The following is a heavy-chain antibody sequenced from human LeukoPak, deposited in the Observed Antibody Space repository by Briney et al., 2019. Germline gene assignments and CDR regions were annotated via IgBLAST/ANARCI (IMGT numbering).Heavy chain of an antibody. V-gene: IGHV3-30*18. CDR2: ISYDGSNK. CDR3: AKFGAVGVRYNWFDP. J-gene: IGHJ5*02. CDR1: GFTFSSYG. Sequence: PGGSLRLSCAASGFTFSSYGMHWVRQAPGKGLEWVAVISYDGSNKYYADSVKGRFTISRDNSKNTLYLQMNSLRAEDTAVYYCAKFGAVGVRYNWFDPWGQGTLVTVSS. D-gene: IGHD1-26*01.